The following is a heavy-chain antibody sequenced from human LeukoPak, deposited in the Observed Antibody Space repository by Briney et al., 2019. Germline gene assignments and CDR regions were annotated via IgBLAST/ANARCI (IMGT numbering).Heavy chain of an antibody. J-gene: IGHJ2*01. V-gene: IGHV4-59*01. Sequence: SETLSLTCTVSGGSISSYYWSWIRQPPGKGLEWIGYIYYSGSTNYNPSLKSRVTISVDTSKNQFSLKLSSVTAADTAVYYCASPRYYDFWSGQGWYFDLWGRGTLVTVSS. D-gene: IGHD3-3*01. CDR2: IYYSGST. CDR1: GGSISSYY. CDR3: ASPRYYDFWSGQGWYFDL.